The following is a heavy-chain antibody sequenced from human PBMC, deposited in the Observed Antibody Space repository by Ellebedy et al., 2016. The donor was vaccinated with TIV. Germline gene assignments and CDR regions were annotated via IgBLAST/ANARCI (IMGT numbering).Heavy chain of an antibody. J-gene: IGHJ6*02. D-gene: IGHD4-17*01. V-gene: IGHV4-34*01. CDR1: GGSFSGYY. CDR2: TNHSGTT. Sequence: MPSETLSLTCAVYGGSFSGYYWSWVRQPPGKGLEWLGETNHSGTTNYNPSLKSPVTISLDTSKSQFPLTLSSVTAADTAVYYCAGGKVLMTSVTTGYYYGMDVWGQGTTVTVSS. CDR3: AGGKVLMTSVTTGYYYGMDV.